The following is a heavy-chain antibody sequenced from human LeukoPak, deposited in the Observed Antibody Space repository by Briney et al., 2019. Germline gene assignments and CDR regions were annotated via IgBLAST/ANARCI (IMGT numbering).Heavy chain of an antibody. V-gene: IGHV4-34*01. CDR2: INHSGST. CDR3: ARLEDDYGDYVLDY. CDR1: GESFSGYY. D-gene: IGHD4-17*01. J-gene: IGHJ4*02. Sequence: SETLSLTCAVYGESFSGYYWTWIRQPPGKGLEWIGEINHSGSTNYNASLKSRVTISVDTSKNQFSLKLSSVTAADTAVYYCARLEDDYGDYVLDYWGQGTLVTVSS.